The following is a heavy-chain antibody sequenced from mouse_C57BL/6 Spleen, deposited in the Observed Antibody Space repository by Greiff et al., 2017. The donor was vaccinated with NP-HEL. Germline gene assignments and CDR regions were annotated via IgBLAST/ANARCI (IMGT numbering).Heavy chain of an antibody. D-gene: IGHD2-1*01. V-gene: IGHV1-80*01. Sequence: LKESGASVKISCKASGYAFSSYWMNWVKQRPGKGLEWIGQIYPGDGDTNYNGKFKGKATLTADKSSSTAYMQLSSLTSEDSAVYFCARGGNYSFAYWGQGTLVTVSA. CDR2: IYPGDGDT. J-gene: IGHJ3*01. CDR1: GYAFSSYW. CDR3: ARGGNYSFAY.